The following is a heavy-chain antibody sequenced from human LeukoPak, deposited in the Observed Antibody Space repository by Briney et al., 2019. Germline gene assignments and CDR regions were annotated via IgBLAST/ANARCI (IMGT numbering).Heavy chain of an antibody. Sequence: GASVKVSCKASGGTFSSYTISWVRQAPGQGLEWMGRINPNSGGTNYAQKFQGRVTMTRDTSISTAYMGLSRLRSDDTAVYYCAKAEPGIAAAGTWGQGTLVTVSS. D-gene: IGHD6-13*01. CDR3: AKAEPGIAAAGT. CDR1: GGTFSSYT. V-gene: IGHV1-2*06. J-gene: IGHJ4*02. CDR2: INPNSGGT.